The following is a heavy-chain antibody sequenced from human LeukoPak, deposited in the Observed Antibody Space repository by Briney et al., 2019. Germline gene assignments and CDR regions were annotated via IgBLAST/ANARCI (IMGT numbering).Heavy chain of an antibody. CDR1: GYTFTGYY. CDR3: ARDMSPENSQIDY. V-gene: IGHV1-2*06. D-gene: IGHD3-10*02. Sequence: ASVKVSCKASGYTFTGYYMHWVRQAPGQGLEWMGRINPNSGGTNYAQKFQGRVTMTRDTSISTAYMELSRLRSDDTAVYYCARDMSPENSQIDYWGQRTLVTVSS. J-gene: IGHJ4*02. CDR2: INPNSGGT.